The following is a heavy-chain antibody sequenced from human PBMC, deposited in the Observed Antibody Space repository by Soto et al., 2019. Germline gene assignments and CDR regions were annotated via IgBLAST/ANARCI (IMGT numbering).Heavy chain of an antibody. D-gene: IGHD2-8*01. Sequence: QVELVQSGPEVKKPGASVKVSCKASGYSFNNSGFSWMRQAPGQGLEWMGWISTYNGNTNYAQKFQGRLSMTRDTSTTTAFMELTTLRSDDTAVYYCARDEYNNGRNWLNPWGQGTLVTVTS. CDR2: ISTYNGNT. J-gene: IGHJ5*02. V-gene: IGHV1-18*01. CDR1: GYSFNNSG. CDR3: ARDEYNNGRNWLNP.